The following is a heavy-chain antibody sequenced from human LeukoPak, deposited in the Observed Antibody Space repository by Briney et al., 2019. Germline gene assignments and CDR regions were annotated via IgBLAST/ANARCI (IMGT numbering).Heavy chain of an antibody. CDR3: ARSSVYYYGMDV. CDR2: ISSSSSYI. V-gene: IGHV3-21*01. CDR1: GFTFSSYS. Sequence: GGSPRLSCAASGFTFSSYSMNWVRQAPGKGLEWVSSISSSSSYIYYADSVKGRFTISRDNAKNSLYLQMNSLRAEDTAVYYCARSSVYYYGMDVWGQGTTVTVSS. J-gene: IGHJ6*02.